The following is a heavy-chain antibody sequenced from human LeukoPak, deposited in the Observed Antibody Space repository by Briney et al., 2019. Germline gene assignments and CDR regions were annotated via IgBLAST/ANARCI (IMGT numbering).Heavy chain of an antibody. J-gene: IGHJ4*02. Sequence: GGSLRLSCAASGFTFSNYWMTWVRQAPGKGLEWVAHINQDGSEEHYMDSVKARFTISRDNAKNSLSLQMNSLRAEDTAVYYCVRDGGVSGYDLLDYWGRGTLITVSS. V-gene: IGHV3-7*01. CDR3: VRDGGVSGYDLLDY. D-gene: IGHD5-12*01. CDR1: GFTFSNYW. CDR2: INQDGSEE.